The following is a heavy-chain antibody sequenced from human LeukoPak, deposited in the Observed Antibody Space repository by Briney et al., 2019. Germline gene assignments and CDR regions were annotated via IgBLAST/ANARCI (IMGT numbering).Heavy chain of an antibody. Sequence: PGGSLRLSCAASGFTFDDYAMHWVRQPPGKGLEWVSLISGDGGSTYFADSVKGRFTISRVNSKNPLYLQMNSLRTEDTALYYCAKDGPTLFSANAFDIWGQGTMVTVSS. D-gene: IGHD3-16*01. J-gene: IGHJ3*02. CDR3: AKDGPTLFSANAFDI. CDR1: GFTFDDYA. CDR2: ISGDGGST. V-gene: IGHV3-43*02.